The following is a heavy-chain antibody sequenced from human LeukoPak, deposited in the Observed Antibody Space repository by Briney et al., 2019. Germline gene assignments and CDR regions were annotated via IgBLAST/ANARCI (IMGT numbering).Heavy chain of an antibody. V-gene: IGHV3-20*04. CDR3: ATDDYGAQDY. J-gene: IGHJ4*02. D-gene: IGHD4-17*01. CDR2: INWTGGST. Sequence: GGSLRLSCAASGITFSNYWMHWVRQAPGKGLEWVSGINWTGGSTGYADSVKGRFTISRDNAKNSLYLQMNSLRAEDTAVYYCATDDYGAQDYWGQGTLVTVSS. CDR1: GITFSNYW.